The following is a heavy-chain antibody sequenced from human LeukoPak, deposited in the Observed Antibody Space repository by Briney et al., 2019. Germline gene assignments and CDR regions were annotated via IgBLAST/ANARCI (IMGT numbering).Heavy chain of an antibody. D-gene: IGHD6-13*01. J-gene: IGHJ5*02. CDR1: GYTFSSYD. CDR3: ARGKYSSSWHNWFDP. Sequence: ASVKVSCKASGYTFSSYDINWVRQATGQGLEWMGWMNPNSGNTGYAQTFQDRVTMTRSTSISTAYMELSSLRSEDTAVYYCARGKYSSSWHNWFDPWGQGTLVTVSS. V-gene: IGHV1-8*01. CDR2: MNPNSGNT.